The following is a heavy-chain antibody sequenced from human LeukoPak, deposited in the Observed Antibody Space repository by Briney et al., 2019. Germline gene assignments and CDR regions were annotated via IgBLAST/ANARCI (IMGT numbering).Heavy chain of an antibody. CDR1: GGTFSSYA. CDR3: ARAPVGSGSYRGEGDYFDY. CDR2: IIPIFGLA. Sequence: ASVKVSCKASGGTFSSYAISWVRQARGQGLEWMGRIIPIFGLANYSQKFQGIVTSTADKSTSTAYMELSSLRSEDTAVYYCARAPVGSGSYRGEGDYFDYWGQGTLVTVSS. V-gene: IGHV1-69*04. D-gene: IGHD1-26*01. J-gene: IGHJ4*02.